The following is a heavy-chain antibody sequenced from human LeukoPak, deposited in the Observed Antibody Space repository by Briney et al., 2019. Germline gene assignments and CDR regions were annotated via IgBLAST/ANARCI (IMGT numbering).Heavy chain of an antibody. CDR1: GYTFTGYY. CDR3: ARDDDIVATIDFDY. Sequence: ASVKVSCKASGYTFTGYYMHWVRQAPGQGLEWMGWINPNSGGTNYAQKFQGRVTMTRDTSISTACMELSRLRSDDTAVYYCARDDDIVATIDFDYWGQGTLVTVSS. J-gene: IGHJ4*02. V-gene: IGHV1-2*02. CDR2: INPNSGGT. D-gene: IGHD5-12*01.